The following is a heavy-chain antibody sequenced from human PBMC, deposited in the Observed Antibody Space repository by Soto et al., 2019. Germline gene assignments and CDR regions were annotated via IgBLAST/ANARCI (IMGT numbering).Heavy chain of an antibody. Sequence: SETLSLTCTVSGGSISSYFWSWIRQPPGKGLEWIGYIYYSGSTNYHPSLTSRLAISLDTTKNQFSLKLFSVTAAETARYYCTKSGGRYVNSGDCGGDYDSWGRGTLVTVSS. CDR3: TKSGGRYVNSGDCGGDYDS. D-gene: IGHD3-22*01. V-gene: IGHV4-59*01. J-gene: IGHJ4*02. CDR2: IYYSGST. CDR1: GGSISSYF.